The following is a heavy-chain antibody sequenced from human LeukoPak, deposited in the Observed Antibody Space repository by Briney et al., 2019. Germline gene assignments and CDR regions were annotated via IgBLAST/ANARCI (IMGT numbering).Heavy chain of an antibody. CDR1: GGSMRSHY. V-gene: IGHV4-39*01. Sequence: SETLSLTCTVSGGSMRSHYWSWIRQPPGKGLEWIGSIYYSGSTYYNPSLKSRVTISVDTSKNQFSLKLSSVTAADTAVYYCARLPTAAHFDYWGQGTLVTVSS. CDR2: IYYSGST. CDR3: ARLPTAAHFDY. J-gene: IGHJ4*02.